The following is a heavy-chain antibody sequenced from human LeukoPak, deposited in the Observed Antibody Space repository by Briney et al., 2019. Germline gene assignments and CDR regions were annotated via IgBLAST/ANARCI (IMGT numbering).Heavy chain of an antibody. Sequence: PGGSLRLSCAASGFTFSNYAMSWVRQAPGKGLEWVANIKQDGSEKYHADSVKGRFTISRDNAKNSLYLQMNSLRAEDTAVYNCAREWNGYDYVGEDYWGQGTLVTVSS. CDR3: AREWNGYDYVGEDY. J-gene: IGHJ4*02. V-gene: IGHV3-7*01. CDR2: IKQDGSEK. D-gene: IGHD5-12*01. CDR1: GFTFSNYA.